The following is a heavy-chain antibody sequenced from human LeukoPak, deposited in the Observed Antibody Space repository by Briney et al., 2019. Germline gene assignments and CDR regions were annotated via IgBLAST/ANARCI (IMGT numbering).Heavy chain of an antibody. J-gene: IGHJ3*02. CDR2: IIPIFGTA. V-gene: IGHV1-69*06. Sequence: GASVKVSCKASGGTFSSYAISWVRQAPGQGLEWMGGIIPIFGTANYAQKFQGRVTITADKSTSTAYMELSSLRSDDTAVYYCARDVGDIVVVPAAMVMSDAFDIWGQGTMVTVSS. CDR1: GGTFSSYA. D-gene: IGHD2-2*01. CDR3: ARDVGDIVVVPAAMVMSDAFDI.